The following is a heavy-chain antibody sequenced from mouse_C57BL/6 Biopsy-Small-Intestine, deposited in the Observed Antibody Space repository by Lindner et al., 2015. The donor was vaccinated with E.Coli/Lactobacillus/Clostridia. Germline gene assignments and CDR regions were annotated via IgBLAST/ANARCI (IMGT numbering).Heavy chain of an antibody. CDR1: GYAFSSSW. V-gene: IGHV1-82*01. CDR3: ATAGDWGHYGSSPYYFDY. D-gene: IGHD1-1*01. Sequence: VQLQESGPELVKPGASVKISCKASGYAFSSSWMNWVKQRPGKGLEWIGRIYPGDGNTNYNAKFMGKATLTADKSSSTAYMQLSSLTSEDSAVYFCATAGDWGHYGSSPYYFDYWGQGTTLTVSS. J-gene: IGHJ2*01. CDR2: IYPGDGNT.